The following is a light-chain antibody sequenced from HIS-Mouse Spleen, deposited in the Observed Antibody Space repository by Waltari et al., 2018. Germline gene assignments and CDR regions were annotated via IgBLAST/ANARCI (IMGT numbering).Light chain of an antibody. Sequence: DMVMTQSPPSLPVTPGEPASISCRSSQSLLHSNGYNYLDWYLQKPGQSPQLLIYLGSNRASGVPDRFSGSGSGTDFTLKISRVEAEDVGVYYCMQALQTPFTFGPGTKVDIK. CDR2: LGS. CDR1: QSLLHSNGYNY. CDR3: MQALQTPFT. V-gene: IGKV2-28*01. J-gene: IGKJ3*01.